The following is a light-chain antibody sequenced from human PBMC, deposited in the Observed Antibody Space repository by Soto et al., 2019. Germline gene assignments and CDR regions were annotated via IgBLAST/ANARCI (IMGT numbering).Light chain of an antibody. Sequence: QSALTQPASVSGSPGQSITISCTGTSSDVGTYNYVSWYQQHPGKAPKLMIYEVSSRPSGISNRFSGSKSGNTASLTISGLQAEDEADYYCSSYTSSSTLDYVFGTGTKLTVL. CDR1: SSDVGTYNY. CDR3: SSYTSSSTLDYV. V-gene: IGLV2-14*01. CDR2: EVS. J-gene: IGLJ1*01.